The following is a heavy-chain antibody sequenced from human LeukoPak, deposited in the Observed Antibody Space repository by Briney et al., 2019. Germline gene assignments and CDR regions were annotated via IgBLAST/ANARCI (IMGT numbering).Heavy chain of an antibody. V-gene: IGHV4-34*01. D-gene: IGHD3-9*01. Sequence: SETLSLTYTVYGGSFSGYSWSWVRQPPGKGLEWIGEINHGGSTNYNPSLKGRVTISLDTSKSQFSLELSSVTAADTAVHYCARVRYSRGSGYYYYYGMDVWGQGTTVTVSS. J-gene: IGHJ6*02. CDR1: GGSFSGYS. CDR2: INHGGST. CDR3: ARVRYSRGSGYYYYYGMDV.